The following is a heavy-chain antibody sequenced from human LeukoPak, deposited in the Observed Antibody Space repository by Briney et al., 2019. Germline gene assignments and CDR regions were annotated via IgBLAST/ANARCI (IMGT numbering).Heavy chain of an antibody. CDR1: GGSISSYY. Sequence: SETLSLTCTVSGGSISSYYWSWIRQPPGKGLEWIGYIYYSGSTNYNPSLKSRVTISVDTSKNQFSLKLSSVTAADTAVYYCARAPYYLTAFDIWGQGTMVTVSS. J-gene: IGHJ3*02. D-gene: IGHD2-21*01. CDR2: IYYSGST. V-gene: IGHV4-59*01. CDR3: ARAPYYLTAFDI.